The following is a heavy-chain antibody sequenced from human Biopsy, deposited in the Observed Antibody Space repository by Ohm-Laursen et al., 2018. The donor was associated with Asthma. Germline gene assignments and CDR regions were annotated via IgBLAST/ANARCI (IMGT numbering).Heavy chain of an antibody. CDR3: ARDMNRDGWYFDY. Sequence: GSLRLSCAPSGFTFSSYAMSWVRQAPGKGLAWVSAISGSGGSTYYADSVKGRFTISRDNSKNTLYLQMNSLRDEDPAVYYCARDMNRDGWYFDYWGQGTLVTVSS. CDR2: ISGSGGST. CDR1: GFTFSSYA. J-gene: IGHJ4*02. V-gene: IGHV3-23*01. D-gene: IGHD5-24*01.